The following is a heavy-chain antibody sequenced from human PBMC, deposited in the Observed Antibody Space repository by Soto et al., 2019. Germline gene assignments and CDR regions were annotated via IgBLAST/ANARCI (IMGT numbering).Heavy chain of an antibody. Sequence: GGSLRLSCAASGFTFSSYGMHWIRQAPGKGLEWVAVIWYDGSNKYYAGSVKGRFTISRDNSKNTLYLQMNSLRAEDTAVYYCARLHDYWGQGTLVTVSS. CDR1: GFTFSSYG. V-gene: IGHV3-33*01. CDR2: IWYDGSNK. D-gene: IGHD5-18*01. J-gene: IGHJ4*02. CDR3: ARLHDY.